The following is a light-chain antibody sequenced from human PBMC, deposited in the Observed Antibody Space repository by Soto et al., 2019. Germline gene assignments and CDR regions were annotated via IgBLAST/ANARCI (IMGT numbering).Light chain of an antibody. V-gene: IGLV1-47*01. CDR1: GSNIGSNY. Sequence: QSVLTQPPSASGTPGQRVTISWSGSGSNIGSNYVYWYQQLPGTAPELLIYRNNQRPSGVPDRFSGSKSGTSASLAISGLRSEDEADYYCAAWDDSLSGYVFGTGTKVTVL. CDR3: AAWDDSLSGYV. CDR2: RNN. J-gene: IGLJ1*01.